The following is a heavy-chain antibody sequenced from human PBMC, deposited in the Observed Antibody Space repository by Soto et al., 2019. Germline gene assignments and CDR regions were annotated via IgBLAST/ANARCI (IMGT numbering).Heavy chain of an antibody. V-gene: IGHV4-59*08. CDR2: IYYSGSS. J-gene: IGHJ4*02. CDR3: ARHSSSWPIFDS. D-gene: IGHD6-13*01. Sequence: SETLSLTCPVCGDSICNSYWNWIRQSPGKGLEWIGYIYYSGSSNYNPSLKSRVSISVDTSKNQFSLKLSSVTAADTAVYYCARHSSSWPIFDSWGQGTLVTVSS. CDR1: GDSICNSY.